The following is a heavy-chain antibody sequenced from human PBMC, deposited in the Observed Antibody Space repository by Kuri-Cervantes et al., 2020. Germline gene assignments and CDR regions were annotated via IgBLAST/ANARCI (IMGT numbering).Heavy chain of an antibody. Sequence: GGSLRLSCAASGFTFSDYYMSWVRQAPGKGLEWVSVIYSGGSTYYADSVKGRFTISRDNSKNTLYLQTNSLRAEDTAVYYCSSMVRGVIIMEYYFDYWGQGTLVTVSS. D-gene: IGHD3-10*01. V-gene: IGHV3-53*01. CDR2: IYSGGST. CDR1: GFTFSDYY. CDR3: SSMVRGVIIMEYYFDY. J-gene: IGHJ4*02.